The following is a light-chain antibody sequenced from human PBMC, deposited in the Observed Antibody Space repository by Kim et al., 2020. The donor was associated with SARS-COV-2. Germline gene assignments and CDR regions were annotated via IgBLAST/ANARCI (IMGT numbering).Light chain of an antibody. CDR1: QSVSRRS. CDR3: RQYGSSRS. Sequence: SLSPGERATPSCSGSQSVSRRSLAWYQQKPGDAARRLLYAASSRATAITDRLSGSGAGTKFSLPITRREADDFAVYYCRQYGSSRSFGQGTKLEI. J-gene: IGKJ2*04. CDR2: AAS. V-gene: IGKV3-20*01.